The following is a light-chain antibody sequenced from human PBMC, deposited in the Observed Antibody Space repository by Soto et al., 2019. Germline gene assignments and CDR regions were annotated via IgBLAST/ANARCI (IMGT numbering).Light chain of an antibody. J-gene: IGKJ4*01. V-gene: IGKV1-13*02. CDR3: QQYNSYPLT. CDR2: DAS. CDR1: QGISSA. Sequence: AIQLTQSPYSLSASVGDRGTITCRARQGISSALAWYQQKPGKAPKLLIYDASSLESGVPSRFSCSGPGKEFTLTIGSLQPEDSATYYWQQYNSYPLTFGGGTKVELK.